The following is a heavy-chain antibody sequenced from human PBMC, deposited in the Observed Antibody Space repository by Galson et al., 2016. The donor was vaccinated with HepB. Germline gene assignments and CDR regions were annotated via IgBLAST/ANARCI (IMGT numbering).Heavy chain of an antibody. CDR2: ISGGGGST. J-gene: IGHJ4*02. Sequence: SLRLSCAASGFTFNNYAMSWVRQAPGKGLEWVSAISGGGGSTYYADSVKGRFTISRDNSKNTLYLQMSSLRAEDTAVYYCAKDGYTSSWYTFDYWGQGTLVTVSS. CDR3: AKDGYTSSWYTFDY. D-gene: IGHD6-13*01. CDR1: GFTFNNYA. V-gene: IGHV3-23*01.